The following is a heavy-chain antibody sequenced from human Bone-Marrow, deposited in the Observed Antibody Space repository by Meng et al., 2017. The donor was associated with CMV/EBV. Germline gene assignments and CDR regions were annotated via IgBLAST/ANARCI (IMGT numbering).Heavy chain of an antibody. V-gene: IGHV4-34*01. J-gene: IGHJ5*02. CDR3: ARHIAARGDNWFDP. CDR1: GGSFSGYY. CDR2: INHSGRT. Sequence: ESLKISCAVYGGSFSGYYWSWIRQPPGKGLEWIGEINHSGRTNYNPSLKSRVTRSVATSKNQFSLTLSSVTAADTAVYYCARHIAARGDNWFDPWGQGTRVTVSS. D-gene: IGHD6-6*01.